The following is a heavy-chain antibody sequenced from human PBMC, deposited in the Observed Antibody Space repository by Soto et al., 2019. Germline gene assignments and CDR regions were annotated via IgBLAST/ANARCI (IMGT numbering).Heavy chain of an antibody. D-gene: IGHD6-13*01. CDR2: IYHSGST. CDR1: GGSISSSNW. Sequence: PSETLSLTCTVSGGSISSSNWWSWVRQPPGKGLEWIGEIYHSGSTNYNPSLKSRVTISVDKSKNQSSLKLSSVTAADTAVYYCATLEVAAGILSFDYWGQGTLVTVSS. V-gene: IGHV4-4*02. J-gene: IGHJ4*02. CDR3: ATLEVAAGILSFDY.